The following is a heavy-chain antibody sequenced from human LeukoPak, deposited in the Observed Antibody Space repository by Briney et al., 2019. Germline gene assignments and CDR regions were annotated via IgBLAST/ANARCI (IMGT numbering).Heavy chain of an antibody. CDR3: GKSGAVSGIFDY. V-gene: IGHV3-9*01. Sequence: GGSLRLSCAASGFTFDDYAMHWVRQAPGKGLEWVSGISRNSDGIGYADSVKGRFTTSRDNAKNSLYLQMNNLRTGDTALYYCGKSGAVSGIFDYWGQGTLVTVSS. J-gene: IGHJ4*02. CDR2: ISRNSDGI. D-gene: IGHD6-19*01. CDR1: GFTFDDYA.